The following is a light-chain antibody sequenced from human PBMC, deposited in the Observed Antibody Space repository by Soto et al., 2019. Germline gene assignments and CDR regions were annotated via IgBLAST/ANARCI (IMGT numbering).Light chain of an antibody. V-gene: IGLV2-14*01. CDR2: VNS. CDR3: SSYTSSDTTYV. CDR1: SSDVGDYKY. J-gene: IGLJ1*01. Sequence: QSALTQPASVAGSPGQSITISCTGTSSDVGDYKYVSWYQQHPDKAPKLIIFVNSNRPSGISNRFSASKSGNTASLTISGLQAEDEADYYCSSYTSSDTTYVFGTGTKLTVL.